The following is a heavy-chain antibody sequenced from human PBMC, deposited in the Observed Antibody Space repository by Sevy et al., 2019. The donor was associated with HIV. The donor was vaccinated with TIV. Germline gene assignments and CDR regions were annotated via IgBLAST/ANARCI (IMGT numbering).Heavy chain of an antibody. D-gene: IGHD1-1*01. V-gene: IGHV4-39*01. Sequence: SETLSLTCTVSGGSISSSSYYWGWIRQPPGKGLEWIGSIYYSGSTYYNPSLKSRVTISVDTSKNQFSLKLSYVTAADTAVYYCARQKLELSAFDIWGQGTMVTVSS. J-gene: IGHJ3*02. CDR1: GGSISSSSYY. CDR2: IYYSGST. CDR3: ARQKLELSAFDI.